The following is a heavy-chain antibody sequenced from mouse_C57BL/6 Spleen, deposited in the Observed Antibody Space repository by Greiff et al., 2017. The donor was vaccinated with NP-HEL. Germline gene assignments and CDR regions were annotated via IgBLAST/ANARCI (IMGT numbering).Heavy chain of an antibody. D-gene: IGHD2-5*01. CDR1: GYTFTSYW. Sequence: VQLQQSGAELVRPGSSVKLSCKASGYTFTSYWMHWVKQRPIQGLEWIGNIDPSDSETHYNQKFKDKATLTVDKSSSTAYMQLSSLTSEDSAVYYCARDSNYYFDYWGQGTTLTVSS. J-gene: IGHJ2*01. V-gene: IGHV1-52*01. CDR3: ARDSNYYFDY. CDR2: IDPSDSET.